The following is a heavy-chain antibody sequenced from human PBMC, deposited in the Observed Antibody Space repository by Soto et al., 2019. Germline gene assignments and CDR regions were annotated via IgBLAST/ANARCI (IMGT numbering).Heavy chain of an antibody. Sequence: QVQLVESGGGVVQPGRSLRLSCAAPGFTFSSYAMHWVRQAPGKGLEWVAVISYGGSNKYYADSVKGRFTISRDNSKNTLYRQMNSLRAEDTAVYYCAREAPSVAGALGFDYWGQGTLVTVSS. CDR3: AREAPSVAGALGFDY. CDR1: GFTFSSYA. V-gene: IGHV3-30-3*01. D-gene: IGHD6-19*01. CDR2: ISYGGSNK. J-gene: IGHJ4*02.